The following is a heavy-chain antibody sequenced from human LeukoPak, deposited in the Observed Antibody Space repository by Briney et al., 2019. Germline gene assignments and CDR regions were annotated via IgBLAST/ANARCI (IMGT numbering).Heavy chain of an antibody. D-gene: IGHD2-15*01. Sequence: GGSLRLSCAASGFTFSNAWMSWVRQAPAKGLEWVGRIKSETDGGTTDYAAPVKGRFTISRDDSKNTLYLQMNSLKTEDTAVYYCTTEGCSGACFDYWGQGTLVTVSS. CDR1: GFTFSNAW. CDR3: TTEGCSGACFDY. CDR2: IKSETDGGTT. J-gene: IGHJ4*02. V-gene: IGHV3-15*01.